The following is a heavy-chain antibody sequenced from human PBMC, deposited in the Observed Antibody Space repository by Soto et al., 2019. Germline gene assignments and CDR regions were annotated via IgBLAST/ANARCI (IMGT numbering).Heavy chain of an antibody. CDR1: GYTFTSYG. V-gene: IGHV1-18*01. J-gene: IGHJ4*02. D-gene: IGHD3-9*01. CDR2: ISAYNGNT. Sequence: GASVKVSCKASGYTFTSYGISWVRQAPGQGLEWMGWISAYNGNTNYAQKLQGRVTMTTDTSTSTAYMELRSLRSDDTAVYYCAGESGRLRYFDWTPRRYDYWGQGTLVTVSS. CDR3: AGESGRLRYFDWTPRRYDY.